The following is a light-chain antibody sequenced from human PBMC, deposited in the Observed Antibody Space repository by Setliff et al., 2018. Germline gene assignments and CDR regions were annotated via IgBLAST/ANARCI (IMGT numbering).Light chain of an antibody. Sequence: QSALTQPPSVSGAPGQRVTISCTGTSSDIGAGYGVHWYQQLPGTAPKLLIYGNSNRPSGVPDRFSGSKSGTSASLAIAGLQAEDEADYYCQSYGGSLGGYVFGTGTKVTVL. J-gene: IGLJ1*01. CDR1: SSDIGAGYG. V-gene: IGLV1-40*01. CDR2: GNS. CDR3: QSYGGSLGGYV.